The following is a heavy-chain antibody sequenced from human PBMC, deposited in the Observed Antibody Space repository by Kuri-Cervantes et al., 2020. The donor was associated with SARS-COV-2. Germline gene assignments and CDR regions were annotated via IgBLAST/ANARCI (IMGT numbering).Heavy chain of an antibody. CDR2: ISHSGNT. CDR3: ARDDLVVVPTGNNWLDP. V-gene: IGHV4-30-2*06. J-gene: IGHJ5*02. CDR1: GDSVSSGGYS. Sequence: SETLSLTCNVSGDSVSSGGYSWSWIRQSPGKGLEWIGYISHSGNTYYNPSLKSRVTISVDTSKNQFSLKLSSVTAADTAVYYCARDDLVVVPTGNNWLDPWGQGTLVTVSS. D-gene: IGHD2-2*01.